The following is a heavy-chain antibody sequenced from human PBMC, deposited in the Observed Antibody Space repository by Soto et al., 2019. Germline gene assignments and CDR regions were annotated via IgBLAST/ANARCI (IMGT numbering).Heavy chain of an antibody. CDR3: ARGMLYYPAPFDC. V-gene: IGHV1-69*13. D-gene: IGHD3-10*01. Sequence: SVKVSCKAYGGSFNKYAIGWVRQAPGQGLEWMGGIIPIFGTSKYAQKFQGRVTITADESTTTTYMELSGLRPNDTAVYFCARGMLYYPAPFDCWGQGTLVTVSS. CDR2: IIPIFGTS. J-gene: IGHJ4*02. CDR1: GGSFNKYA.